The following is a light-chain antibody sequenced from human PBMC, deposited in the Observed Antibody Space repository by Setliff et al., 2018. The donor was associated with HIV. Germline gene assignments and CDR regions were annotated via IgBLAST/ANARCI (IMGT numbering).Light chain of an antibody. J-gene: IGLJ1*01. V-gene: IGLV2-23*02. CDR2: DVK. Sequence: QSVLTQPAYVSGSPGQSITLSCTGTRSDVGGYNYVSWYQQHPDKAPKLMIYDVKNRPSGVSDRFSGSKSGNTASLTISGLQAVDESDYYCCSYSGSGPVFGAGTKVTVL. CDR1: RSDVGGYNY. CDR3: CSYSGSGPV.